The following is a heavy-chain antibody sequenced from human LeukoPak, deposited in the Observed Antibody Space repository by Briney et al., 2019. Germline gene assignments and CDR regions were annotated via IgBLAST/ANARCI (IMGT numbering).Heavy chain of an antibody. J-gene: IGHJ6*03. CDR3: ARRISGTTAHYYYYMDV. Sequence: GGSLRLSCGASGFSFSTYGMHWVRQAPGKGLEWVAFIWYDGSKKFYGDSVKGRFTISRDNPRNTLYLQMDSLRGDDTAVYYCARRISGTTAHYYYYMDVWGTGTTVTVSS. D-gene: IGHD1-7*01. CDR2: IWYDGSKK. CDR1: GFSFSTYG. V-gene: IGHV3-33*01.